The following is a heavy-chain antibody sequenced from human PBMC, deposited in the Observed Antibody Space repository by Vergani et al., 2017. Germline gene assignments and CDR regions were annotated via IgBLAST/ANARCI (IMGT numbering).Heavy chain of an antibody. Sequence: EVKLVESGGTLVQPGRSLRLSCVDSGFTYDEYAMHWVRQAPGKGLEWVAGISWNGGIILYADSVKGRFNVSRDNGKKSLDLQMNDLRLEDTAFYYCAKAGFDSPYSMSPFFEYWGQGLLVTVSS. CDR1: GFTYDEYA. J-gene: IGHJ4*02. CDR3: AKAGFDSPYSMSPFFEY. CDR2: ISWNGGII. D-gene: IGHD4-11*01. V-gene: IGHV3-9*01.